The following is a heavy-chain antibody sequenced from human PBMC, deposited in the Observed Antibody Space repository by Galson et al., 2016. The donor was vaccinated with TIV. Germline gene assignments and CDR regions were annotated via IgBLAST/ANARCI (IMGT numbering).Heavy chain of an antibody. D-gene: IGHD6-19*01. CDR3: AKQWLKDYYGMDV. J-gene: IGHJ6*02. Sequence: SLRLSCAASGFTFSNYGMHWVRQAPGKGLERVAVLSYDERNKKYADSVKGRFTISRDNSKNTLYLQMHSLRPDDTAVYYCAKQWLKDYYGMDVWGPGTTVTVSS. V-gene: IGHV3-30*18. CDR1: GFTFSNYG. CDR2: LSYDERNK.